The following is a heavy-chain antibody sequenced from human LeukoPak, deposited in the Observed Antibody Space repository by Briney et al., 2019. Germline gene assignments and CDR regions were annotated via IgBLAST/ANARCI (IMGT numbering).Heavy chain of an antibody. D-gene: IGHD6-13*01. V-gene: IGHV1-3*01. CDR3: ARDSYMAAADTWFDP. Sequence: ASVKVSCKASGYTFTTYAIHWVRQAPGQRLEWMGWINSGYGNTKYSQKFQGRVTITSDTSASTAYMEVRSLTSEDTAIYYCARDSYMAAADTWFDPWGQGTLVTVS. CDR1: GYTFTTYA. CDR2: INSGYGNT. J-gene: IGHJ5*02.